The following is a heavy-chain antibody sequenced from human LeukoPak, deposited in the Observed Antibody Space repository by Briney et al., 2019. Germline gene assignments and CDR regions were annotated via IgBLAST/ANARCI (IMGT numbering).Heavy chain of an antibody. Sequence: GGSLRLSCAASGFTFSSYAMSWVSQAPGKGLEWDSAISGSGGSTSYADSVKGRFTISRDNSKNTLYLQMNSLRAEDTAVYYCAKTYPRITMIVVVISSGYFDYWGQGTLVTVSS. CDR1: GFTFSSYA. CDR2: ISGSGGST. D-gene: IGHD3-22*01. CDR3: AKTYPRITMIVVVISSGYFDY. J-gene: IGHJ4*02. V-gene: IGHV3-23*01.